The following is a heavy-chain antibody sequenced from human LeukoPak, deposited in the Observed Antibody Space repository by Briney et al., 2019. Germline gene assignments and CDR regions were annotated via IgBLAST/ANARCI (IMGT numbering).Heavy chain of an antibody. Sequence: ASVKVSCTASGYTFTGYYMHWVRQAPGQGLEWMGWINPNSSGTNYAQRFQGRVAMTRDTSISTAYMELSMLRSDDTAVYYCARPYTAMVINHYYYYYGMDVWGQGTTVTVSS. V-gene: IGHV1-2*02. CDR1: GYTFTGYY. CDR2: INPNSSGT. CDR3: ARPYTAMVINHYYYYYGMDV. D-gene: IGHD5-18*01. J-gene: IGHJ6*02.